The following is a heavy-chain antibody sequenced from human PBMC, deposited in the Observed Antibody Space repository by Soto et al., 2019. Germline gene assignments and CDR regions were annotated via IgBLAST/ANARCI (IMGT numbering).Heavy chain of an antibody. CDR1: GFTFSTYA. D-gene: IGHD3-10*01. Sequence: GGSLRLSCAASGFTFSTYAMTWVRQAPGKGLAWLSSISGSGSTYYADSVKGRFTISRDNSKNTLYLQMNSLRAQDTAVYYCAKVISTSGSSLWGRGTLVTVSS. V-gene: IGHV3-23*01. J-gene: IGHJ4*02. CDR3: AKVISTSGSSL. CDR2: ISGSGST.